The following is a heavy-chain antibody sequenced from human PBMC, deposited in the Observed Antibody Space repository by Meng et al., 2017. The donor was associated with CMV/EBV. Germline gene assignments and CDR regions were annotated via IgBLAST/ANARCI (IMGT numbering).Heavy chain of an antibody. J-gene: IGHJ4*02. CDR1: GFTVRSNY. CDR2: IYSGGST. V-gene: IGHV3-66*01. D-gene: IGHD5-24*01. CDR3: AREGDGYDKAPY. Sequence: VQLVESGGGLVQPGGSLRLSCAASGFTVRSNYMSWVRQAPGKGLEWVSVIYSGGSTYYADSVKGRFTISRDNSKNTLYLQMNSLRAEDTAVYYCAREGDGYDKAPYWGQGTLVTVSS.